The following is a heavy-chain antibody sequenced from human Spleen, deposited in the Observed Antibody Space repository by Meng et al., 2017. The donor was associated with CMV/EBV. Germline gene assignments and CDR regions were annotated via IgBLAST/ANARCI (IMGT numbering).Heavy chain of an antibody. CDR3: ARVSPFAGYRYFQH. D-gene: IGHD5-18*01. J-gene: IGHJ1*01. CDR2: IYHSGST. V-gene: IGHV4-31*02. Sequence: SGGSLSSGAYYWSWIRQHPGKGLEWIGYIYHSGSTYYNPSLKSRLTISVDTSKNQFSLKLRSVTAADTAVYYCARVSPFAGYRYFQHWGQGTLVTVSS. CDR1: GGSLSSGAYY.